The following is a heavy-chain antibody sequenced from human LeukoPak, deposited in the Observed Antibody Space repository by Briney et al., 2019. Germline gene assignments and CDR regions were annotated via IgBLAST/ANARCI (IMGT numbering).Heavy chain of an antibody. Sequence: GRTPTLSCAPADISSSLYEHSRAPPAPGKGPEWVSYISSTGSNIYYADSVKGCFTISRDNDKNSLYLLMNSLRTQDTAVYYWAATYYYDGSGDYWGQGTLVAVSS. CDR1: DISSSLYE. J-gene: IGHJ4*02. CDR3: AATYYYDGSGDY. D-gene: IGHD3-22*01. V-gene: IGHV3-48*03. CDR2: ISSTGSNI.